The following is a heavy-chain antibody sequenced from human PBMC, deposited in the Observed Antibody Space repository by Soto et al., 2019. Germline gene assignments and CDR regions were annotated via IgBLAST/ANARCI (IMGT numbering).Heavy chain of an antibody. CDR1: GFTFTRYS. Sequence: GGSLRLSCAASGFTFTRYSMNWVRQAPGKGLEWVSSISSTTNYIYYGDSMKGRFTISRDNAKNSLYLEMNSLRAEDTAVYYCTRESEDLTSNFDYWGQGTLVTVSS. J-gene: IGHJ4*02. CDR2: ISSTTNYI. CDR3: TRESEDLTSNFDY. V-gene: IGHV3-21*06.